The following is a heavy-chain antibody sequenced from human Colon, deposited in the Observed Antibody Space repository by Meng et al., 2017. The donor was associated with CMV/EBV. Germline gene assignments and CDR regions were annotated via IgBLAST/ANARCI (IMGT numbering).Heavy chain of an antibody. Sequence: GESLKISCAASGFTFSSYSMNWVRQAPGKGLEWVSSISSSSSYIYYADSVKGRFTISRDNAKNSLYLQMNSLRAEDTAVYYCARDLSNYDGNWFDPWGQGTLVTVS. J-gene: IGHJ5*02. CDR3: ARDLSNYDGNWFDP. CDR1: GFTFSSYS. D-gene: IGHD4-11*01. V-gene: IGHV3-21*01. CDR2: ISSSSSYI.